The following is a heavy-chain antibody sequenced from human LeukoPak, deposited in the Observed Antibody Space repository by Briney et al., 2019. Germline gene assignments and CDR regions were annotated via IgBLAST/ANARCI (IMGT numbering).Heavy chain of an antibody. D-gene: IGHD2/OR15-2a*01. V-gene: IGHV4-34*01. CDR1: GGSFSGYY. CDR3: ARGRAPFRRDPGAFDI. J-gene: IGHJ3*02. CDR2: INHSGST. Sequence: SETLSLTCAVYGGSFSGYYWSWIRQPPGKGLEWIGEINHSGSTNYNPSFKSRVTVSGDTSNKQVSLKMTSVTTADTAVYYCARGRAPFRRDPGAFDIWGQGTMVTVSS.